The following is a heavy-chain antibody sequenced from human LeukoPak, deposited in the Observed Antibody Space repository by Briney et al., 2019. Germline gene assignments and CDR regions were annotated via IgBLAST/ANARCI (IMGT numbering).Heavy chain of an antibody. D-gene: IGHD3-22*01. V-gene: IGHV3-11*04. CDR1: GFTFSDYY. Sequence: GGSLRLSCAASGFTFSDYYMSWIRQAPGKGLEWVSYISSSGSTIYYADSVKGRFTISRDNAKNTLYLQMNSLRAEDTAVYYCARAHGRYYDSSGYYYFDYWGQGTLVTVSS. CDR3: ARAHGRYYDSSGYYYFDY. CDR2: ISSSGSTI. J-gene: IGHJ4*02.